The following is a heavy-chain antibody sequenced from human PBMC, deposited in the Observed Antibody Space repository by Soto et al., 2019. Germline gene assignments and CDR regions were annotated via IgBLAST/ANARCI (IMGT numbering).Heavy chain of an antibody. V-gene: IGHV1-69*06. CDR1: GGTFSSYA. CDR2: IIPIFGTA. Sequence: SVKVSCKASGGTFSSYAISWVRQAPGQGLEWMGGIIPIFGTANYAQKFQGRVTMTEDTSTDTAYMELSSLRSEDTAVYYCATRGYSGYYGMDVWGQGTTVTVSS. D-gene: IGHD5-12*01. CDR3: ATRGYSGYYGMDV. J-gene: IGHJ6*02.